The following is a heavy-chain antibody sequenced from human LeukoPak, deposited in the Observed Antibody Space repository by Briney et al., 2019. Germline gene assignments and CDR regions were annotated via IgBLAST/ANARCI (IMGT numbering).Heavy chain of an antibody. CDR3: AKWPEGAMDYFDY. V-gene: IGHV3-23*01. Sequence: GGSLRLSCAASGFTSSSYWMSWARQAPVKGLEWVSAISGDGTRTYYADSVKGRFTISRDNSKNTLYLEMSSLRVEDTAIYYCAKWPEGAMDYFDYWGQGTLVTVSS. CDR1: GFTSSSYW. D-gene: IGHD3-16*01. J-gene: IGHJ4*02. CDR2: ISGDGTRT.